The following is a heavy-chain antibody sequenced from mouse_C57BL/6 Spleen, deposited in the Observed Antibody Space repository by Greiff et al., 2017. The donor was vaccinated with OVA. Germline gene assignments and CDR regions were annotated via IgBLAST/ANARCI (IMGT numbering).Heavy chain of an antibody. CDR3: ARCYGSSLDWFAY. J-gene: IGHJ3*01. Sequence: EVKLMETGPELVKPGASVKISCKASGYSFTDYNMNWVKQSNGKSLEWIGVINPNYGTTSYNQKFKGKATLTVDQSSSTAYMQLNSLTSEDSAVYYCARCYGSSLDWFAYWGQGTLVTVSA. D-gene: IGHD1-1*01. V-gene: IGHV1-39*01. CDR2: INPNYGTT. CDR1: GYSFTDYN.